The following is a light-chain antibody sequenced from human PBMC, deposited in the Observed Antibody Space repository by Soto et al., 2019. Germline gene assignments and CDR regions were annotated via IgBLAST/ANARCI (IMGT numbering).Light chain of an antibody. V-gene: IGKV1-39*01. Sequence: IQLTQSPSPLSASVGDRVTITCRTSQNVNRYLNWYQEQPGKAPKLLIYAASILQSGVPSRFSGSGSGTDFTLAISSLHPEDFTTYYCQQSYGIPQTFGPGTKVEIK. CDR3: QQSYGIPQT. CDR2: AAS. J-gene: IGKJ1*01. CDR1: QNVNRY.